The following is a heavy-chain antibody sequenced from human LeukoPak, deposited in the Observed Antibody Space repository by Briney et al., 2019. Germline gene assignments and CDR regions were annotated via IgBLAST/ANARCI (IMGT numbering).Heavy chain of an antibody. CDR2: INPNSGGT. CDR3: ARGPQTGYDHSFDY. D-gene: IGHD5-12*01. V-gene: IGHV1-2*02. CDR1: GYTFTGYY. Sequence: ASVKVSCKASGYTFTGYYMHWVRQAPGQGLEWMGWINPNSGGTNYAQKFQGRVTMTRDTSISTAYMEPSRLRSDDTAVYYCARGPQTGYDHSFDYWAREPWSPSPQ. J-gene: IGHJ4*02.